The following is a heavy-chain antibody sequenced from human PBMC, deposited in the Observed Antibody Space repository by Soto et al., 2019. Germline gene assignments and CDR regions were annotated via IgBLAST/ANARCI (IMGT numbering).Heavy chain of an antibody. V-gene: IGHV1-69*01. Sequence: QVQLVQSGAEVKKPGSSVKVSCKASGGTFSSYSINWVRQAPGQGLEWMGEIIPIFGPANYAQKFQGRVTLTADESTRTAYMELSSLRSEDTAVYYCARNGGRHSGGIDYWGQGTLLTVSS. CDR1: GGTFSSYS. CDR3: ARNGGRHSGGIDY. D-gene: IGHD1-26*01. J-gene: IGHJ4*02. CDR2: IIPIFGPA.